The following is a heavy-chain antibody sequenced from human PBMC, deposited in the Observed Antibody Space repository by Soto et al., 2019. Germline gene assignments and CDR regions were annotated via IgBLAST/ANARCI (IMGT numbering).Heavy chain of an antibody. Sequence: VKVSCKVSGYTLTELSMHWVRQAPGKGLEWMGGFDPEDGETIYAQKFQGRVTMTEDTSTDTAYMELSSLRSEDTAVYYCATSPATVTTDYFDYWGQGTLVTVSS. CDR2: FDPEDGET. D-gene: IGHD4-17*01. J-gene: IGHJ4*02. CDR1: GYTLTELS. CDR3: ATSPATVTTDYFDY. V-gene: IGHV1-24*01.